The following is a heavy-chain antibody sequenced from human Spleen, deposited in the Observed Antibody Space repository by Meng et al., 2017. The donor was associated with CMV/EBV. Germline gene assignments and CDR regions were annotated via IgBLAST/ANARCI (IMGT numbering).Heavy chain of an antibody. J-gene: IGHJ5*02. V-gene: IGHV3-11*01. Sequence: GESLKISCSASGFIFTDYYMTWIRQAPGKGLEWISFIDVTSTNIYYADSVDGRFTISRDNARNSVYLQMNSLRAEDTAIYYCAREGLARPNQWPRGFDPWGQGTLVTVSS. CDR2: IDVTSTNI. CDR3: AREGLARPNQWPRGFDP. D-gene: IGHD6-19*01. CDR1: GFIFTDYY.